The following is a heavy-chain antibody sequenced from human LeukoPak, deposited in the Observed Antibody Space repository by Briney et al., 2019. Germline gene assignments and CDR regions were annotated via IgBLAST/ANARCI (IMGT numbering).Heavy chain of an antibody. Sequence: GGSLKLSCAASGFTFSSYSMNWVRQAPGKGLEWVSSISSSSSYIYYADSVKRRFTISRDNAKNSLYLQMNSLRPEDTAVYYCARDVNVVVPAAMGPGGMDVWGQGTTVTVSS. D-gene: IGHD2-2*01. CDR2: ISSSSSYI. CDR3: ARDVNVVVPAAMGPGGMDV. CDR1: GFTFSSYS. J-gene: IGHJ6*02. V-gene: IGHV3-21*01.